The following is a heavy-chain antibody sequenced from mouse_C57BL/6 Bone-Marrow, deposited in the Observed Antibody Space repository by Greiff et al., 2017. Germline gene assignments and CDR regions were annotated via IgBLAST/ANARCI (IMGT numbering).Heavy chain of an antibody. CDR2: IDPSDSET. CDR3: ARGGNYDYFDY. V-gene: IGHV1-52*01. Sequence: QVQLQQPGAELVRPGSSVKLSCKASGYTFTSYWMHWVKQRPIQGLEWIGNIDPSDSETHYNQKFKDKATLTVDKSSSTAYMQLSSLTSEDSAVYYCARGGNYDYFDYWGQGTTLTVSS. CDR1: GYTFTSYW. J-gene: IGHJ2*01. D-gene: IGHD2-1*01.